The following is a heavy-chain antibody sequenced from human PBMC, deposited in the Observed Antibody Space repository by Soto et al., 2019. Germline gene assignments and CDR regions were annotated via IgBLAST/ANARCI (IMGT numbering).Heavy chain of an antibody. D-gene: IGHD2-21*02. CDR1: GGSISSGGYF. CDR2: IYSSGST. J-gene: IGHJ4*02. Sequence: SETLSLTCTVSGGSISSGGYFWTWIRQLPGQGLEWIGYIYSSGSTYYTPSLKSRLTISLDTSNNQFSLRLTSVTAADTAVYYCARGSSSGVTATLFWGQGTLVTVSS. CDR3: ARGSSSGVTATLF. V-gene: IGHV4-31*03.